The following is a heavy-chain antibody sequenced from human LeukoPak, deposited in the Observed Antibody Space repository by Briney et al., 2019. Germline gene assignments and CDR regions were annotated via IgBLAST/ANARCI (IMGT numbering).Heavy chain of an antibody. CDR3: AREGGDLRWKNRFDF. CDR2: TSNDGSSK. CDR1: KFTFSTFA. J-gene: IGHJ4*02. D-gene: IGHD4-23*01. V-gene: IGHV3-30-3*01. Sequence: GGSLILSCAASKFTFSTFAMHWVRQAPGKGLEWVALTSNDGSSKYYTDSVKGRFTISRDNSKNTLYLQMNSLRAEDTAVYYCAREGGDLRWKNRFDFWGQGTLVTVSS.